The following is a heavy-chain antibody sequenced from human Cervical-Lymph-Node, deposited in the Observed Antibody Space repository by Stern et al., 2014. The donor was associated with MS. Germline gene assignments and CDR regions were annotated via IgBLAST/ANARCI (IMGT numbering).Heavy chain of an antibody. J-gene: IGHJ4*02. CDR3: ARDGYSAYYFDY. D-gene: IGHD1-26*01. Sequence: VQLMQSGGGLVKPGGSLRLSCAASGFTFSSYSMNWVRQAPGKGLEWVSSISSSSSYIYYADSVKGRFTISRDNAKNSLYLQMNSLRAEDTAVYYCARDGYSAYYFDYWGQGTMVTVSS. CDR1: GFTFSSYS. V-gene: IGHV3-21*01. CDR2: ISSSSSYI.